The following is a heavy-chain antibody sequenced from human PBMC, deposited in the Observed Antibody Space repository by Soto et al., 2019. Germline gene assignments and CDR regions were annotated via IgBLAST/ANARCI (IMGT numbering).Heavy chain of an antibody. CDR2: INPNSGGT. CDR1: GYTFTGYY. V-gene: IGHV1-2*04. D-gene: IGHD3-22*01. CDR3: ARDQYDSSGYYYYYYGMDV. J-gene: IGHJ6*02. Sequence: ASVTVSCKASGYTFTGYYMHWVRQAPGQGLEWMGWINPNSGGTNYAQKFQGWVTMTRDTSISTAYMELSRLRSDDTAVYYCARDQYDSSGYYYYYYGMDVWGQGTTVTVSS.